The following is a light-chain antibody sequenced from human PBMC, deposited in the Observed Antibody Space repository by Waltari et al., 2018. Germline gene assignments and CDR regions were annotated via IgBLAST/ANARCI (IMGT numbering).Light chain of an antibody. CDR1: RSDVGDYNF. Sequence: QSALTQPASVSGSPGQSITISCTGTRSDVGDYNFVSCYQQHPGEAPHLMIYDVSNRRSGVSTRCSGSKTGNTASLTITWLQAEDEDDYYCSSDTSSNTLVIFGGATKLTVL. J-gene: IGLJ2*01. V-gene: IGLV2-14*01. CDR2: DVS. CDR3: SSDTSSNTLVI.